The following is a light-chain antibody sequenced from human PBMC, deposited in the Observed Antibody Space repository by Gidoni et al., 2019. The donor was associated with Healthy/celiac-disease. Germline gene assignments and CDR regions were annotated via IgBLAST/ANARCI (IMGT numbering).Light chain of an antibody. CDR1: QSVLYSSNNKNY. Sequence: DIVMPQSPDPVAASRGERATINCKSSQSVLYSSNNKNYLAWYQQKPGQPPKLLIYWASTRESGVPDRFSGSGSGTDFTLTISSLQAEDVAVYYCQQYYSTPYTFGQGTKLEIK. CDR2: WAS. V-gene: IGKV4-1*01. CDR3: QQYYSTPYT. J-gene: IGKJ2*01.